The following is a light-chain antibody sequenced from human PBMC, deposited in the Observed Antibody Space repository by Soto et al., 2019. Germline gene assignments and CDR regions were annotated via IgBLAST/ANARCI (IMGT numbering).Light chain of an antibody. Sequence: AIQLTQSPSSLSASVGDRVTITCRASQGISSALAWYQQKPGKAPKLLIYDASSLESGVPSRFSGSGSGTEFTLTISSLQPEDFASYYCQQVNSYPPTFGQGTRLEIK. CDR3: QQVNSYPPT. V-gene: IGKV1-13*02. CDR1: QGISSA. J-gene: IGKJ5*01. CDR2: DAS.